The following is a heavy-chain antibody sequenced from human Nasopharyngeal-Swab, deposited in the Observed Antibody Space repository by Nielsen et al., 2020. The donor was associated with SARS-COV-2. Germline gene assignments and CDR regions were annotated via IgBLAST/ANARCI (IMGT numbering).Heavy chain of an antibody. CDR1: GFTFSSYS. CDR3: ASDYCSSTSCYFGADYYYMDV. Sequence: GESLKISCAASGFTFSSYSMNWVRQAPGKGLEWVSSISSSSSYIYYADSVKGRFTISRDNAKNSPYLQMNSLRAEDTAVYYCASDYCSSTSCYFGADYYYMDVWGKGTTVTVSS. D-gene: IGHD2-2*01. CDR2: ISSSSSYI. J-gene: IGHJ6*03. V-gene: IGHV3-21*01.